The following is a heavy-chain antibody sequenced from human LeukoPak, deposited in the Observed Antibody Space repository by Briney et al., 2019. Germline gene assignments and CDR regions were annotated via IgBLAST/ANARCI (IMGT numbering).Heavy chain of an antibody. CDR1: GFTFSSYA. D-gene: IGHD4-17*01. V-gene: IGHV3-53*01. CDR3: ARVVRTTVTHDAFDI. CDR2: IYSGGST. Sequence: PGGSLRLSCAASGFTFSSYAMSWVRQAPGKGLEWVSVIYSGGSTYYADSVKGRFTISRDNSKNTLYLQMNSLRAEDTAVYYCARVVRTTVTHDAFDIWGKGTMVTVSS. J-gene: IGHJ3*02.